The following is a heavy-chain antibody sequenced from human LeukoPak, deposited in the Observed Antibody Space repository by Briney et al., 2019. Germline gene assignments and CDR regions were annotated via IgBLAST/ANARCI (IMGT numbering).Heavy chain of an antibody. CDR1: GGSYSGYY. J-gene: IGHJ3*02. D-gene: IGHD2-2*01. CDR2: INHSGST. V-gene: IGHV4-34*01. CDR3: ARDHVLYCSSTSCYQEAFDI. Sequence: SETLSLTCAVYGGSYSGYYWSWIRQPPGKGLEWIGEINHSGSTNYNPSLKSRVTISVDTSKNQFSLKLSSVTAADTAVYYCARDHVLYCSSTSCYQEAFDIWGQGTMVTVSS.